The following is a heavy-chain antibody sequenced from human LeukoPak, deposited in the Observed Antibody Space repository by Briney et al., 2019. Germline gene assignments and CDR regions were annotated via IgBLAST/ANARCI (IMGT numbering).Heavy chain of an antibody. J-gene: IGHJ4*02. CDR3: AKGGENGYSGYDLVY. CDR1: GFTFSSYG. CDR2: ISYDGSNQ. D-gene: IGHD5-12*01. V-gene: IGHV3-30*18. Sequence: PGRSLRLSCAASGFTFSSYGMHWVRQAPGKGLEWVAVISYDGSNQYYADSVKGRFTISRDNSMDTLYLQMNSLRAADTAVYYCAKGGENGYSGYDLVYWGQGTLVTVSS.